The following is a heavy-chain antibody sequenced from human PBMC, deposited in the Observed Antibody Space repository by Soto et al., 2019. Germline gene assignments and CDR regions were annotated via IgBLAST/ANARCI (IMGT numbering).Heavy chain of an antibody. V-gene: IGHV4-39*01. J-gene: IGHJ5*02. Sequence: SETLSLTCTVSGGSISSSSYYWGWIRQPPGKGLEWIGSIYYSGSTYYNPSLKSRVTISVDTSKNQFSLKLSSVTAADTAVYYCARLVSSTSFDPWGQGTLVTVSS. CDR1: GGSISSSSYY. D-gene: IGHD2-2*01. CDR3: ARLVSSTSFDP. CDR2: IYYSGST.